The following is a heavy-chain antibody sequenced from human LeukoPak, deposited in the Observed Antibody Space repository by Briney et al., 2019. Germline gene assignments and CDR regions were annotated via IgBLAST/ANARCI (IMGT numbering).Heavy chain of an antibody. CDR1: GYRFASYW. J-gene: IGHJ4*02. CDR3: ASERYCSSTSCYFDY. CDR2: IDPSDSYT. V-gene: IGHV5-10-1*01. D-gene: IGHD2-2*01. Sequence: GESLQISCKGSGYRFASYWITWVRQMPGKGLQWMGRIDPSDSYTNYSPSFQGHVTISADKSISTAYLQWSSLKASDTAMYYCASERYCSSTSCYFDYWGQGTLVTVSS.